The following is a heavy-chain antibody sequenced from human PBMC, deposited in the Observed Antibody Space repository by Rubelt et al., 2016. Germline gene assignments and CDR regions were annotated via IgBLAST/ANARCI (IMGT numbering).Heavy chain of an antibody. Sequence: QLQLQESGPGPVKPSETLSLTCTVSGGSISSGSHYWGWIRQPPGKGLEWIGSIYYSGRTYYSPSLKSRGLISADTSKNQFSLKLGVVKAADTAGEYCARGSRHCSSTSCDLGFWGQGTLVTVSS. V-gene: IGHV4-39*07. CDR1: GGSISSGSHY. J-gene: IGHJ4*02. CDR3: ARGSRHCSSTSCDLGF. CDR2: IYYSGRT. D-gene: IGHD2-2*01.